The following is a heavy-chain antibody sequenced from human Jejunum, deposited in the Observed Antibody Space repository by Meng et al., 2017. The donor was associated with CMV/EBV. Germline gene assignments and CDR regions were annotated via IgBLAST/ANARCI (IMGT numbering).Heavy chain of an antibody. CDR3: ARDGDNYRDTKSFWFDP. D-gene: IGHD5-18*01. CDR1: GVTFSDYY. J-gene: IGHJ5*02. Sequence: VQLVESGGGLVKPGGSLRLSCAASGVTFSDYYMSWVRQAPGKGLEWVSYISSGSTYTNYADSVKGRFTISRDNAKNTLYLQMNSLRAEDTAVYYCARDGDNYRDTKSFWFDPWGQGTLVTVSS. CDR2: ISSGSTYT. V-gene: IGHV3-11*05.